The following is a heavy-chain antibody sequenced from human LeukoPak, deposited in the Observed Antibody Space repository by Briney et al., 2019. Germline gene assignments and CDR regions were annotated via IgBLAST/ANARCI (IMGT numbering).Heavy chain of an antibody. V-gene: IGHV3-43*02. CDR1: GFSFDDYA. J-gene: IGHJ5*01. CDR2: ISGDGGST. Sequence: HPGGSLRLSCAAPGFSFDDYAIHWVRQAPGKGLEWVSLISGDGGSTFYADSVKGRFTISRDNSKNSLYLQMSSLRSEDTALYYCARESDSSGWYDSWGQGTLVTVSS. D-gene: IGHD3-22*01. CDR3: ARESDSSGWYDS.